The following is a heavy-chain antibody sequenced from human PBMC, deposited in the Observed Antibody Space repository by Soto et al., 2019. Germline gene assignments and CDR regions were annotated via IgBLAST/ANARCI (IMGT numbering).Heavy chain of an antibody. CDR1: GGSFSGYY. J-gene: IGHJ6*02. V-gene: IGHV4-34*01. CDR3: AREYYYGSGSKIYYYYYGMGV. D-gene: IGHD3-10*01. Sequence: SETLSLTCAVYGGSFSGYYWSWIRQPPGKGLEWIGEINHSGSTNYNPSLKSRVTISVDTSKNQFSLKLSSVTAADTAVYYCAREYYYGSGSKIYYYYYGMGVWGQGTTVTVSS. CDR2: INHSGST.